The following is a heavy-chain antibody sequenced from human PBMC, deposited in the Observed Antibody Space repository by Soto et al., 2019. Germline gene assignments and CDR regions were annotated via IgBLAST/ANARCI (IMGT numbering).Heavy chain of an antibody. V-gene: IGHV4-39*01. CDR3: ANQEVGGSYVYTFDP. CDR1: GGSLTSSSYY. D-gene: IGHD1-26*01. CDR2: IYYSGST. J-gene: IGHJ5*02. Sequence: PSETLSLTCTVSGGSLTSSSYYWGWIRQPPGKGLEWIGSIYYSGSTYYNPSLKSRVTISVDTSKNQFSLKLSSVTAADTAVYYCANQEVGGSYVYTFDPWGQGTLVTVSS.